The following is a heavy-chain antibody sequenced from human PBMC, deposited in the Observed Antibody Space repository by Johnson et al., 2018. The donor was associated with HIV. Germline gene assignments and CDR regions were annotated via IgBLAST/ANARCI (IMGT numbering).Heavy chain of an antibody. D-gene: IGHD3-22*01. J-gene: IGHJ3*02. CDR2: INSDGSST. V-gene: IGHV3-74*01. CDR1: GFTFSSYR. Sequence: VQLVESGGGLVQPGGSLRLSCAASGFTFSSYRMHWVRQAPGKGLVWVSRINSDGSSTSYADSVKGRFTISRDNAKNTLYLQMNSLRAEDTAVYYCARDLHDSSGYYYEGDAFDIWGQGIKVTVSS. CDR3: ARDLHDSSGYYYEGDAFDI.